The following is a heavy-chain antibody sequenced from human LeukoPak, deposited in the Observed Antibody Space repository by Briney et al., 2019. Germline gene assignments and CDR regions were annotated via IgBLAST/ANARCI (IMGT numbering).Heavy chain of an antibody. J-gene: IGHJ4*02. CDR3: ARQCYYDSSGYSWFDY. Sequence: KPSETLSLTCAVYGGSFSGYYWSRIRQPPGKGLEWIGEINHSGSINYNPSLKSRVTISVDTSKNQFSLKLSSVTAADTAVYYCARQCYYDSSGYSWFDYWGQGTLVTVSS. CDR2: INHSGSI. V-gene: IGHV4-34*01. D-gene: IGHD3-22*01. CDR1: GGSFSGYY.